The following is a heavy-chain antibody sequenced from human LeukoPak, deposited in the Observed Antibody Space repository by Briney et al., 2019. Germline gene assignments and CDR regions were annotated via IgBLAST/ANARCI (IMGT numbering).Heavy chain of an antibody. D-gene: IGHD3-22*01. J-gene: IGHJ1*01. CDR2: IKSDGST. V-gene: IGHV3-74*01. CDR1: GFTFSTYW. Sequence: GGSLRLSWAASGFTFSTYWIHWVRQAPGKGLVWVSRIKSDGSTNYADSVKGRFTISRDNAKNTVSLQMNSLRPEDTGVYYCARAPSEIGGYYPEYFRHWGQGTLVTVSS. CDR3: ARAPSEIGGYYPEYFRH.